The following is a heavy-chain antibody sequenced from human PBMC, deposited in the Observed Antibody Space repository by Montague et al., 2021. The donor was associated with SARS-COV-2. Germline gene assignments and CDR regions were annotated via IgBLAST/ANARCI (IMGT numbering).Heavy chain of an antibody. J-gene: IGHJ4*02. CDR1: GFTFSDFY. CDR2: ISSTTIYT. CDR3: ARGIPPVY. V-gene: IGHV3-11*05. D-gene: IGHD1-14*01. Sequence: SLRLSCAASGFTFSDFYMSWIRQAPGKGLECVSYISSTTIYTNYADSVKGRFTISRDNAKNSLYLQMNSLRAEDTAVYYCARGIPPVYWGQGTLVTVS.